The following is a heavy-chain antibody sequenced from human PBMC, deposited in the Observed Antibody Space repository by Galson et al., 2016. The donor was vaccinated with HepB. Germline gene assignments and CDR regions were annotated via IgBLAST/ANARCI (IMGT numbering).Heavy chain of an antibody. V-gene: IGHV5-51*03. CDR1: GYTFTNQW. D-gene: IGHD2-15*01. J-gene: IGHJ3*02. CDR3: ARRCSGGSCHYGAAFDI. Sequence: QSGAEVKKPGESLKIYCKASGYTFTNQWIGWVRQMPGKGLGWMGIIYPGDSDTRYSPSFQGQVTISADKSISTAFLQWSSVEASDTAMYYCARRCSGGSCHYGAAFDIWGQGTMVTVSS. CDR2: IYPGDSDT.